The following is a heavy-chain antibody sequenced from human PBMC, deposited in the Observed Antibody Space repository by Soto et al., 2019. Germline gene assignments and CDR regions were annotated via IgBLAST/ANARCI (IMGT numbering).Heavy chain of an antibody. D-gene: IGHD1-20*01. J-gene: IGHJ5*02. Sequence: TGGSLRLSCAASGFTFSSYAMSWVRQAPGKGLEWVSAISGSGSTIYYADSVKGRFTISRDNAKNSLYLQMNSLRAEDTAVYYCARSYNWNEDGRFLVSWGQGTLVTVSS. V-gene: IGHV3-23*01. CDR3: ARSYNWNEDGRFLVS. CDR1: GFTFSSYA. CDR2: ISGSGSTI.